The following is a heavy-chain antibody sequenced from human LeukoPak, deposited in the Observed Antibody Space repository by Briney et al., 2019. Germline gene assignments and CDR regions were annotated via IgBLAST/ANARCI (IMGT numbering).Heavy chain of an antibody. CDR3: ASSRYCSSTSCPNWFDP. V-gene: IGHV1-2*02. Sequence: ASVKVSCKASGYTFTGYYMHWVRQAPGQGLEWMGWINPNSGGTNYAQKFQGRVTMTRDTSISTAYMELSRLRSDDTAVYYCASSRYCSSTSCPNWFDPWGQGTLVTVSS. CDR2: INPNSGGT. D-gene: IGHD2-2*01. J-gene: IGHJ5*02. CDR1: GYTFTGYY.